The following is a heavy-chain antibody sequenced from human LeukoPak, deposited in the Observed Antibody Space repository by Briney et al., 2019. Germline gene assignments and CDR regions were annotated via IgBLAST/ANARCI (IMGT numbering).Heavy chain of an antibody. CDR2: IYSGGST. CDR3: ARDRVGYSGYDWAS. CDR1: GFTVSSNY. D-gene: IGHD5-12*01. Sequence: GGSLRLSCAASGFTVSSNYISWVRQAPGKGLEWVSVIYSGGSTYYADSVKGRFTISRDNSKNTLYLQMNSLRAEDTAVYYCARDRVGYSGYDWASWGQGTLVTVSS. V-gene: IGHV3-53*01. J-gene: IGHJ4*02.